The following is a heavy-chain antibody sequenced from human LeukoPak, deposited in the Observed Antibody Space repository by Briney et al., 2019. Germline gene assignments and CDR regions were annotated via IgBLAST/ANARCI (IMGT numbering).Heavy chain of an antibody. CDR3: AIDRLCSGRRERNDS. CDR1: GYTLSDLS. CDR2: FDPEDEET. V-gene: IGHV1-24*01. J-gene: IGHJ5*02. D-gene: IGHD1-26*01. Sequence: ASVNVSCKVSGYTLSDLSMHWVRQTPGKGLEWMGGFDPEDEETIYAQNFQDRFSMTGDTSTDTAYMELRSLRSEDTAIYYCAIDRLCSGRRERNDSWGQGTLVTVSS.